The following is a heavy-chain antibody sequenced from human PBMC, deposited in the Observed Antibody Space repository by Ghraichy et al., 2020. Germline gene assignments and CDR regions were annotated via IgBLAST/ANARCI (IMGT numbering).Heavy chain of an antibody. CDR1: GFTFSDHY. J-gene: IGHJ2*01. CDR2: TRNKANSYTT. Sequence: GGSLRLSCAASGFTFSDHYMDWVRQAPGKGLEWVGRTRNKANSYTTEYAASVKGRFTISRDDSKNSLYLQMNSLKTEDTAVYYCAREGTTRYWYFDLWGRGTLVTVSS. V-gene: IGHV3-72*01. CDR3: AREGTTRYWYFDL. D-gene: IGHD4-17*01.